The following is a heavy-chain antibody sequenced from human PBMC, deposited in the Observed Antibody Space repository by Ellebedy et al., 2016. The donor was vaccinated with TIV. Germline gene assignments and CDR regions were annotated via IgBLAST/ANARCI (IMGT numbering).Heavy chain of an antibody. CDR2: IIPIFHTT. Sequence: ASVKVSCKASGGTFSRFAISWVRQAPGQGLEWMGGIIPIFHTTNYAQKFQGRVTITADESTSTAYLELSSLRSEDTAVYYCARYLYNNTWLYYFAYWGQGTLVTVSS. V-gene: IGHV1-69*13. CDR3: ARYLYNNTWLYYFAY. J-gene: IGHJ4*02. CDR1: GGTFSRFA. D-gene: IGHD3-16*02.